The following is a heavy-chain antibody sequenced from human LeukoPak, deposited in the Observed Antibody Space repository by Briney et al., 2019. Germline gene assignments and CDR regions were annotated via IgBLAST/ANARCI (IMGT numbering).Heavy chain of an antibody. V-gene: IGHV3-21*01. J-gene: IGHJ4*02. CDR1: GFAFSSYS. Sequence: PGGSLRLSCAASGFAFSSYSMNWVRQAPGKGLEWVSSISRSSSYIYYADSVKGRFTISRDNAKNSLYLQMNSLRAEDTAVYYCARDLYGDYPWDYWGQGTLVTVSS. CDR2: ISRSSSYI. D-gene: IGHD4-17*01. CDR3: ARDLYGDYPWDY.